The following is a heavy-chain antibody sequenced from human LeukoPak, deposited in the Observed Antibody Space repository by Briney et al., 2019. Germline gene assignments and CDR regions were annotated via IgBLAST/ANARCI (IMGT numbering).Heavy chain of an antibody. CDR1: GDSISSYF. CDR3: ARDVSGYPNWFDP. J-gene: IGHJ5*02. V-gene: IGHV4-4*07. Sequence: SETLSLTCTVSGDSISSYFWSWIRQPGGKGLEWIGRIYTSGSTNYNPSLKSRVTMSVDTSKNQVSLKLRSVTAADTAMYYCARDVSGYPNWFDPWGQGTLVTVSS. CDR2: IYTSGST. D-gene: IGHD2-15*01.